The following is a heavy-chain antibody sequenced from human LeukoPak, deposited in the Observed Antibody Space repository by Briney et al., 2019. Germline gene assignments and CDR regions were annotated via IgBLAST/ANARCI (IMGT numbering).Heavy chain of an antibody. CDR2: ISSSSSYI. D-gene: IGHD4-23*01. Sequence: GGSLRLSCAASGFTFSSYSMKWVRQAPGKGLEWVSSISSSSSYIYYADSVKGRFTISRDNAKNSLYLQMNSLRAEDTAVYYCAKETTTGITPGIDYWGQGTLVTVSS. J-gene: IGHJ4*02. CDR3: AKETTTGITPGIDY. V-gene: IGHV3-21*03. CDR1: GFTFSSYS.